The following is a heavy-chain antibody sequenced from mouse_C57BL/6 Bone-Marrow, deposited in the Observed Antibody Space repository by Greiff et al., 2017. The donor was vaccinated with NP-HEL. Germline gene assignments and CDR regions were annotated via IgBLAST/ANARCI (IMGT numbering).Heavy chain of an antibody. CDR3: APNYYGSSYSFAY. V-gene: IGHV1-7*01. D-gene: IGHD1-1*01. Sequence: VQLQQSGAELAKPGASVKLSCKASGYTFTSYWMHWVKQRPGQGLEWIGYINPSSGYTKSNQKFKDKATLTADKSSSTAYMQLSSLTYEDSAVYYCAPNYYGSSYSFAYWGQGTLVTVSA. J-gene: IGHJ3*01. CDR1: GYTFTSYW. CDR2: INPSSGYT.